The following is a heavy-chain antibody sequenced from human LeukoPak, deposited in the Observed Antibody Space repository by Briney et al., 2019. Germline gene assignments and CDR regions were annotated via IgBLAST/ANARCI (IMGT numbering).Heavy chain of an antibody. V-gene: IGHV4-4*09. D-gene: IGHD3-10*01. CDR1: GTSISRHY. Sequence: SETLSLTCTVSGTSISRHYWRWLRQSAGLGLEWLGYISTTGSTTYNPSLEGRVTMSEDTSQNQLSLTLSSVTAADTAAYFCARQDGLWVGDLGGWFDFWGQGIQVTVSS. J-gene: IGHJ5*01. CDR2: ISTTGST. CDR3: ARQDGLWVGDLGGWFDF.